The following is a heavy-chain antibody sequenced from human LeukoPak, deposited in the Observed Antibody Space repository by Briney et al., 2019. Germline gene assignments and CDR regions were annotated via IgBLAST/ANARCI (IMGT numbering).Heavy chain of an antibody. V-gene: IGHV5-51*01. D-gene: IGHD1-1*01. CDR3: HLSRWNYFDY. J-gene: IGHJ4*02. CDR1: GYSFASYG. CDR2: MHPGDSDT. Sequence: GESLKISCKGSGYSFASYGIGWVRQMPGKGLEWMGIMHPGDSDTRYSPSFQGQVTISIDKSISTAYLQWSRLEASDTAVYYCHLSRWNYFDYWGQGTLVTVSS.